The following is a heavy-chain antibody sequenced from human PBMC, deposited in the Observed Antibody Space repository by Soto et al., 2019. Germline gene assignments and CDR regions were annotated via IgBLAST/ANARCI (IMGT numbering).Heavy chain of an antibody. V-gene: IGHV1-69*13. Sequence: ASVKVSCKASGGTFSSYAISWVRQAPGQGLEWMGGIIPIFGTANYAQKFQGRVTITADESTSTAYMELSSLRSEDTAVYYCARAFHYYDSSGYYLDYWGQGTLVTVSS. CDR3: ARAFHYYDSSGYYLDY. D-gene: IGHD3-22*01. CDR2: IIPIFGTA. CDR1: GGTFSSYA. J-gene: IGHJ4*02.